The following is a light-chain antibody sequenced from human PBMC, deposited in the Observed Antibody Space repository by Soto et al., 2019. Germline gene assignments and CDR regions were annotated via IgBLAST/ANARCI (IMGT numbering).Light chain of an antibody. Sequence: DIQVTQSPSSLSASVGDSVTITCRTSYGSSNYFNWYQQKPGKAPKLLIYAASSLQSGVPSRFSGSDSGTDFTLTISNLQTEDFATSFCQQSSSPWFTFGRGTKVAI. CDR1: YGSSNY. CDR3: QQSSSPWFT. J-gene: IGKJ2*01. CDR2: AAS. V-gene: IGKV1-39*01.